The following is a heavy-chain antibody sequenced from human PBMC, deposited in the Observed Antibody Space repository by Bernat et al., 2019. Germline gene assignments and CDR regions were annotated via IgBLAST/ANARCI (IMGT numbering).Heavy chain of an antibody. D-gene: IGHD5-18*01. V-gene: IGHV3-11*06. CDR1: GLTFSDYY. CDR3: ARGPIQLWLGGTFDY. CDR2: ISSSSSYT. J-gene: IGHJ4*02. Sequence: QVQLVESGGGLVKPGGSLRLSCAASGLTFSDYYMSWIRQAPGKGLEWVSYISSSSSYTNYADSVKGRFTISRDNAKNSLYLQMNSLRAEDTAVYYCARGPIQLWLGGTFDYWGQGTLVTVSS.